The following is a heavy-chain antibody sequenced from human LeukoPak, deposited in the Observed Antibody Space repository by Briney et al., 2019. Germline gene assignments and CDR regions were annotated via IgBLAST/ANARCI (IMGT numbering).Heavy chain of an antibody. CDR1: GYTFTSYY. CDR3: ARDHNSYYYDSSGYGGY. D-gene: IGHD3-22*01. J-gene: IGHJ4*02. Sequence: ASVKVSCKASGYTFTSYYMHWVRQAPGQGLEWMGIINPSGGSTSYAQKFQGRVTMTRDMSTSTVYMELSSLRSEGTAVYYCARDHNSYYYDSSGYGGYWGQGTLVTVSS. CDR2: INPSGGST. V-gene: IGHV1-46*01.